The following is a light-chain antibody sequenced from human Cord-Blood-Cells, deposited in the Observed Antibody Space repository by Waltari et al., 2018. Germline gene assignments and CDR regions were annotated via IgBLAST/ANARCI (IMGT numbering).Light chain of an antibody. J-gene: IGKJ2*01. V-gene: IGKV3-11*01. CDR3: QQRSNWYT. Sequence: EIVLTQSPATLSLSPGERATLSCRASRSVSSYLAWSQQKPGQAPRLLIYDASNRATGIPARFSGSGSGTDFTLTISSLEPEDFAVYYCQQRSNWYTFGQGTKLEIK. CDR1: RSVSSY. CDR2: DAS.